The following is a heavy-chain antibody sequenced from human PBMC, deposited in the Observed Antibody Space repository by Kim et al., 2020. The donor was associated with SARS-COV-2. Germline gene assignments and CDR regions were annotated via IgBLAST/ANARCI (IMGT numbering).Heavy chain of an antibody. CDR1: GFTFDDYA. CDR2: ISWNSGSI. CDR3: AKAAAGTLRGWVDP. Sequence: GASLRLSCAASGFTFDDYAMHWVRQAPGKGLEWVSGISWNSGSIGYADSVKGRFTISRDNAKNSLYLQMNSLRAEDTALYYCAKAAAGTLRGWVDPWGQG. J-gene: IGHJ5*02. V-gene: IGHV3-9*01. D-gene: IGHD6-13*01.